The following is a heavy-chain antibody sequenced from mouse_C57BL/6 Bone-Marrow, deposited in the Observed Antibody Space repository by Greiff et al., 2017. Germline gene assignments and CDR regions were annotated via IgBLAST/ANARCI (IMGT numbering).Heavy chain of an antibody. D-gene: IGHD4-1*01. V-gene: IGHV5-4*01. J-gene: IGHJ4*01. CDR1: GFTFSSYA. Sequence: EVNLVESGGGLVKPGGSLKLSCAASGFTFSSYAMSWVRQTLEKRLEWVATISDGGSYTYYPDNVKGRFTISRDNAKNNLYLQMSHLKSEDTAMYYCAREWGLTSYAMDYWGQGTSVTVSS. CDR2: ISDGGSYT. CDR3: AREWGLTSYAMDY.